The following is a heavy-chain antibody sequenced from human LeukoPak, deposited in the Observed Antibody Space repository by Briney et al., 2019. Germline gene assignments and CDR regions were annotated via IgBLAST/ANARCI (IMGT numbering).Heavy chain of an antibody. CDR1: GGSISSYY. Sequence: PSETLSLTCTVSGGSISSYYWSWIRQPPRKGLEWIGYIYYSGSTNYNPSLKSRVTISVDTSKNQFSLKLSSVTAADTAVYYCARGIPLAYYDILTGYPTTIFDYWGQGTLVTVSS. D-gene: IGHD3-9*01. V-gene: IGHV4-59*01. CDR3: ARGIPLAYYDILTGYPTTIFDY. CDR2: IYYSGST. J-gene: IGHJ4*02.